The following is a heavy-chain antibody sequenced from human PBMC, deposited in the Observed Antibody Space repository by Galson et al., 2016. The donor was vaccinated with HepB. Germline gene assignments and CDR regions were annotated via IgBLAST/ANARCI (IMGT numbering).Heavy chain of an antibody. J-gene: IGHJ4*02. CDR2: LYHTGST. V-gene: IGHV4-59*01. D-gene: IGHD4-17*01. CDR1: GGSISTYS. CDR3: ARNFGDNVDGAFDS. Sequence: ETLSLTCSVSGGSISTYSWSWIRQPPGKGLEWIAYLYHTGSTNYNPSLKSRVTLSLDTSKSHFSLRLNSVTAADTAVYYCARNFGDNVDGAFDSWGQGTRVTVSS.